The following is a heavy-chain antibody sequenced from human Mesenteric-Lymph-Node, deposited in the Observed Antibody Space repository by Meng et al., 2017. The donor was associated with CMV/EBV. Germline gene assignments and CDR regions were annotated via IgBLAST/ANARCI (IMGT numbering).Heavy chain of an antibody. Sequence: ASVKVSCKASGYTFTGYHIHWVRQAPGQGPEWMGIINPSGGSTNYAQNFQGRVSMTRDTSTSTVYMELSSLRSDDTAVYYCARDYYYGMDVWGQGTTVTVSS. CDR2: INPSGGST. CDR3: ARDYYYGMDV. CDR1: GYTFTGYH. V-gene: IGHV1-46*01. J-gene: IGHJ6*02.